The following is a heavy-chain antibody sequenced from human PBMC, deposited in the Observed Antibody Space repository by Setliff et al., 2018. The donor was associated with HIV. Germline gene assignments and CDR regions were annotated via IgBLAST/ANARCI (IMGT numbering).Heavy chain of an antibody. CDR1: GFTFSGYA. Sequence: GGSLRLSCAASGFTFSGYAVSWVRQAPGKGPEWVSAISDSGVGTYYGDSVKGRFSISRDRSRNTVSLQMSSLRVEDTAMYYCGNKGGQVWGPGTQVTVSS. D-gene: IGHD3-16*01. CDR2: ISDSGVGT. J-gene: IGHJ1*01. V-gene: IGHV3-23*01. CDR3: GNKGGQV.